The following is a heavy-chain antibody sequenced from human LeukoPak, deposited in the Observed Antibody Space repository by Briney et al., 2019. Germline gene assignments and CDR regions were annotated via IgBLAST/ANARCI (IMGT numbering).Heavy chain of an antibody. Sequence: ASVKVSCKASGGTFSSYAISWVRQAPGQGLEWMGRIIPIFGIANYAQKFQGRVTITADKSTSTAYMELRSLRSEDTAVYYYARGIPSGSYSFDYWGQGTLVTVSS. CDR3: ARGIPSGSYSFDY. CDR2: IIPIFGIA. J-gene: IGHJ4*02. V-gene: IGHV1-69*04. CDR1: GGTFSSYA. D-gene: IGHD1-26*01.